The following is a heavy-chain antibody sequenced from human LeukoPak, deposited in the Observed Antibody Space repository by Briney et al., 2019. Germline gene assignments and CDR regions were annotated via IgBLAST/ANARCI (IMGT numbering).Heavy chain of an antibody. Sequence: SETLSLTCTVSGGSISSSSYYWGWIRQPPGKGLEWIGSIYYSGSTYYNPSLKSRVTISVDTSKNQFSLKLSSVTAADTAVYYCARVPLFDWLLLRWYYFDYWGQGTLVTVSS. CDR1: GGSISSSSYY. CDR2: IYYSGST. D-gene: IGHD3-9*01. CDR3: ARVPLFDWLLLRWYYFDY. J-gene: IGHJ4*02. V-gene: IGHV4-39*07.